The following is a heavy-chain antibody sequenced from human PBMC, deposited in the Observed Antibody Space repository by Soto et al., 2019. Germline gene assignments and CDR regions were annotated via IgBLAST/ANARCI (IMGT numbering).Heavy chain of an antibody. D-gene: IGHD3-22*01. CDR2: ISGSGGST. V-gene: IGHV3-23*01. Sequence: PGGSLRLSCAASGFTFSSYAMSWVRQAPGKGLEWVSAISGSGGSTYYADSVKGRFTISRDNSKNTLYLQMNSLRAEDTAVYYCAKDGRKRWLLKDYFDYWGQGTLVTVSS. CDR1: GFTFSSYA. CDR3: AKDGRKRWLLKDYFDY. J-gene: IGHJ4*02.